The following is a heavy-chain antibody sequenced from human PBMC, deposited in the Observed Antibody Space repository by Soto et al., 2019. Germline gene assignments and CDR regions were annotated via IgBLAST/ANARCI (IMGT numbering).Heavy chain of an antibody. CDR3: ARAGGFGELSYGMDV. J-gene: IGHJ6*02. CDR1: GYTFTSYA. D-gene: IGHD3-10*01. Sequence: ASVKVSCKASGYTFTSYAMHWVRQAPGQRLEWMGWINAGNGNTKYSQKFQGRVNITRDTSASTAYMELSSLRSEDTAVYYCARAGGFGELSYGMDVWGQGTTVTVSS. V-gene: IGHV1-3*01. CDR2: INAGNGNT.